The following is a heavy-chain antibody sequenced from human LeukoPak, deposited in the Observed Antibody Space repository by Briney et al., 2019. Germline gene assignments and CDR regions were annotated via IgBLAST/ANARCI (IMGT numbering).Heavy chain of an antibody. CDR2: INPSGGST. J-gene: IGHJ4*02. CDR3: ARDSIYDSSGSFDY. Sequence: ASVKVSCTASGYNFTSNYMHWVRQSTGQGLEWMGIINPSGGSTSYAQKFQGRVTMTRYTSTITVYLELSSLRSEDTAVYYCARDSIYDSSGSFDYWGRGTLVTVSS. V-gene: IGHV1-46*01. CDR1: GYNFTSNY. D-gene: IGHD3-22*01.